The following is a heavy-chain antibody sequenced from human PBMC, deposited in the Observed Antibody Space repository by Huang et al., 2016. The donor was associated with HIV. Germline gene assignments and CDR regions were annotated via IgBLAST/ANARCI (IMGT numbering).Heavy chain of an antibody. CDR2: LIPLFRAP. CDR1: GGSFSDQI. CDR3: AMSLRYQYDSRSYWGRYFDY. Sequence: QVQLEQSGPAVRKPGSSVKVSCQASGGSFSDQIISWVRHAPGQRFEWMGCLIPLFRAPAYAQELKGRVTMTADESTATIYMELNSLTSEDTAVYYCAMSLRYQYDSRSYWGRYFDYWGQGTLVTVSS. J-gene: IGHJ4*02. V-gene: IGHV1-69*01. D-gene: IGHD3-16*01.